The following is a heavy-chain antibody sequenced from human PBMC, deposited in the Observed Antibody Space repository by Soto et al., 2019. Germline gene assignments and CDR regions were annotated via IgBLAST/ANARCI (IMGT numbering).Heavy chain of an antibody. CDR3: ASRVDQLLIDY. D-gene: IGHD2-2*01. CDR1: GGTFSSYT. Sequence: QVQLVQSGAEVKKPGSSVKVSCKASGGTFSSYTISWVRQAPGQGLEWMGRIIPILGIANYAQKFQGRVTITADKSTSTAYMELSSLRSEDTAVYYCASRVDQLLIDYCGQGTLVTVSS. CDR2: IIPILGIA. J-gene: IGHJ4*02. V-gene: IGHV1-69*02.